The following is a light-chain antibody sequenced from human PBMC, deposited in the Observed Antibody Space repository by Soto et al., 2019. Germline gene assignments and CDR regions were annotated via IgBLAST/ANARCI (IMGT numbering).Light chain of an antibody. J-gene: IGKJ1*01. CDR1: QSVSGSY. V-gene: IGKV3-20*01. CDR2: GAS. CDR3: QHYGTSPST. Sequence: EIVLTQSPGTLSLSPGERAALSCRASQSVSGSYVAWYQQKPGQAPRLLIYGASNRATGIPDRFSGSGSGTDFTLTITRLEPEDFAVYYCQHYGTSPSTFGRGTKVEIK.